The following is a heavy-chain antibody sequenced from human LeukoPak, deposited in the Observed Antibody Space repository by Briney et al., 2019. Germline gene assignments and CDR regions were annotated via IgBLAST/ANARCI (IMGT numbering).Heavy chain of an antibody. V-gene: IGHV3-74*01. CDR2: ISSDGSST. D-gene: IGHD6-19*01. J-gene: IGHJ4*02. CDR3: ARALAVAGTGGHY. CDR1: GFTFSSYW. Sequence: PGGSLRLSCAASGFTFSSYWMHWVRQAPGKGLVWVSRISSDGSSTSYADSVKGRFTISRDNAKNTLYLQMNSLRAEDTAVYYCARALAVAGTGGHYWGQGTLVTVSP.